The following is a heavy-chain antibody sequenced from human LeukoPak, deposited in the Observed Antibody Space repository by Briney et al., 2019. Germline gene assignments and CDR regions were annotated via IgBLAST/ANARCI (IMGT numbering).Heavy chain of an antibody. CDR2: INSDGSST. V-gene: IGHV3-74*01. CDR3: ARDQSRSAVAGPTAY. Sequence: GGSLRLSCAASGFTFSSHWMHWVRQAPGKGLVWVSRINSDGSSTSYADSVKGRFTISRDNAKNSLYLQMNSLRAEDTAVYYCARDQSRSAVAGPTAYWGQGTLVTVSS. J-gene: IGHJ4*02. D-gene: IGHD6-19*01. CDR1: GFTFSSHW.